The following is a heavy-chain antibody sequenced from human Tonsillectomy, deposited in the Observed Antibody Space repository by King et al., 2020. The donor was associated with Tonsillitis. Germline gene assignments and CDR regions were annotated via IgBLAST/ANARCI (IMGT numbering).Heavy chain of an antibody. Sequence: VQLVESGGGLVQPGGPLRLSCAASGFTFRSYALSWGRQSPGKGLQWVSAISGSGYKTYYIDSVKGRFTISRDNSKNTVSLQMNSLRAEDTGVYYCVREMLTGCCADYWGQGTLVTVSS. CDR1: GFTFRSYA. D-gene: IGHD2-15*01. CDR2: ISGSGYKT. V-gene: IGHV3-23*04. CDR3: VREMLTGCCADY. J-gene: IGHJ4*02.